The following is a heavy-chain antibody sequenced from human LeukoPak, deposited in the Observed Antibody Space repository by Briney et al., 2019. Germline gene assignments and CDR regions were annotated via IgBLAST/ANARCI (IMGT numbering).Heavy chain of an antibody. Sequence: GESLKISCNSSGYIYTSYWIGWVRQMPGKGLEWMGISPSFQGQVTISADKSISTAYLQWSSLKASDTAMYYCARARSSSSLRVFDYWGQGTLVTVSS. CDR3: ARARSSSSLRVFDY. J-gene: IGHJ4*02. V-gene: IGHV5-51*01. D-gene: IGHD6-6*01. CDR1: GYIYTSYW.